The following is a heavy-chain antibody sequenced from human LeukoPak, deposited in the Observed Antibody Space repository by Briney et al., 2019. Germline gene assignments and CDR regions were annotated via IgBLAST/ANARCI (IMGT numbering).Heavy chain of an antibody. CDR1: GGSISSYY. CDR3: ARDVRSGWYAYFDY. CDR2: IYTSGST. D-gene: IGHD6-19*01. Sequence: SETLSLTCTVSGGSISSYYWSWIRQPAGKGLEWIGRIYTSGSTNYNPSLKSRVTMSVDTSKNQFSLKLGSVTAADTAVYYCARDVRSGWYAYFDYWGQGTLATVSS. V-gene: IGHV4-4*07. J-gene: IGHJ4*02.